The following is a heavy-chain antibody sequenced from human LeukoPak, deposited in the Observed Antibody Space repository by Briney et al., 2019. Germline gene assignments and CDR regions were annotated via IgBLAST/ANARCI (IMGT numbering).Heavy chain of an antibody. Sequence: GGSLRLSCAASGFTFSNYWMSWVRQAPGKGLEWVANIKQDGSEKYYVDSVKGRLTISRDNAKNSLYLQMTSLRAEDTAVYYCARTDAAAGTCFDYWGQGTLVTVSS. CDR2: IKQDGSEK. D-gene: IGHD6-13*01. CDR1: GFTFSNYW. V-gene: IGHV3-7*03. J-gene: IGHJ4*02. CDR3: ARTDAAAGTCFDY.